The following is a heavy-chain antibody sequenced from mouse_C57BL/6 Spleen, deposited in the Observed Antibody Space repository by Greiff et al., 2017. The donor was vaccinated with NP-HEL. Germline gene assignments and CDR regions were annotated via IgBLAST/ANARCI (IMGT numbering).Heavy chain of an antibody. J-gene: IGHJ1*03. CDR3: ARNLENFDD. V-gene: IGHV2-9-1*01. CDR2: IWTGGGT. Sequence: VMLVESGPGLVAPSQSLSLTCTVSGFSLTSYAISWVRQPPGKGLEWLGVIWTGGGTNYNSALTSKLSISKDNSKSQVFFKNNSLQTDYTARYYSARNLENFDDWGTGTTVTVSS. CDR1: GFSLTSYA.